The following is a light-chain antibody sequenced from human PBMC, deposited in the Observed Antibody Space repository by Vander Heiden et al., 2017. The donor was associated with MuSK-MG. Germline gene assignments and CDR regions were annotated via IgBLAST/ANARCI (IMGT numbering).Light chain of an antibody. Sequence: SSELTQDPAVSVALGQIVRITCQGDSLRSYYASWYQQKPGQAPVRVIFGKNNRPSGIPDRFSCSSAGNNASSKTNGAQAEEEADDYCNSPDSRGYHMVFGTGTKLTV. CDR1: SLRSYY. CDR2: GKN. V-gene: IGLV3-19*01. J-gene: IGLJ2*01. CDR3: NSPDSRGYHMV.